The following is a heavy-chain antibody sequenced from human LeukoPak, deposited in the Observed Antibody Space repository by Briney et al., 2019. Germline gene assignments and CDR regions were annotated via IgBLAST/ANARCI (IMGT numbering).Heavy chain of an antibody. V-gene: IGHV3-21*04. CDR1: GFTFSSYA. CDR2: ISSSGSTI. J-gene: IGHJ4*02. CDR3: ARDRGYGGALDY. Sequence: GGSLRLSCAASGFTFSSYAMSWVRQAPGKGLEWVSAISSSGSTIYYADSVKGRFTISRDNAKNSLYLQMNSLRAEDTAVYYCARDRGYGGALDYWGQGTLVTVSS. D-gene: IGHD4-23*01.